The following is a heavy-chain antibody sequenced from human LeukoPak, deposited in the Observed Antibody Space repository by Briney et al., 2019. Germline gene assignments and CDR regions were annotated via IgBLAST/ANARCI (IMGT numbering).Heavy chain of an antibody. CDR3: ARSGGYSSSWSIFDY. D-gene: IGHD6-13*01. J-gene: IGHJ4*02. CDR2: INSEGSST. CDR1: GFTFSSYW. Sequence: GGSLRLSCAASGFTFSSYWMHWVRQAPGQGLVWVSRINSEGSSTSYADSVKGRFTISRDNAKNTLYLQMNSLRAEDTAVYYCARSGGYSSSWSIFDYWGQGTLVPVSS. V-gene: IGHV3-74*01.